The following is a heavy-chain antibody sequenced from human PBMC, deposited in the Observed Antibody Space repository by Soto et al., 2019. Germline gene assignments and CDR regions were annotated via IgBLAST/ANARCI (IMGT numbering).Heavy chain of an antibody. J-gene: IGHJ4*02. V-gene: IGHV3-30*18. D-gene: IGHD3-10*01. CDR3: AKDRIRTKNYYGSGSPFDY. CDR1: GFTFSSYG. CDR2: ISYDGSNK. Sequence: GGSLRLSCAASGFTFSSYGMHWVRQAPGKGLEWVAVISYDGSNKYYADSVKGRFTISRDNSKNTLYLQMNSLRAEDTAVYYCAKDRIRTKNYYGSGSPFDYWGQGTLVTVSS.